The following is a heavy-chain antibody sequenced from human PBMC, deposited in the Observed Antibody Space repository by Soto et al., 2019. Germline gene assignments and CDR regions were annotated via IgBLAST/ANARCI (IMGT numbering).Heavy chain of an antibody. CDR3: AIVQLSLRHRNLYDL. J-gene: IGHJ4*02. V-gene: IGHV4-39*01. Sequence: SETLSLTCTVSGGSISSSSYYWGWIRQPPGKGLEWIGSIYYSGSTYYNPSLKSRVTISVDTSKNQFSLKLSSVTAADTAVYYCAIVQLSLRHRNLYDLWGQGTLDPV. D-gene: IGHD3-16*01. CDR2: IYYSGST. CDR1: GGSISSSSYY.